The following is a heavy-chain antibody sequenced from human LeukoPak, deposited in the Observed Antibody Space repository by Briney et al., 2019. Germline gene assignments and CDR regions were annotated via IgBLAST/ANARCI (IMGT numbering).Heavy chain of an antibody. D-gene: IGHD3-10*01. CDR3: ARVSYYGSGNYYYYYMDV. J-gene: IGHJ6*03. Sequence: PSETLSLTCTVSGGSISSYYWSWIRQPPGKGLEWIGYIYYSGSTNYNPSLKSRVTISVDTSKNQFSLKLSSVTAADTAVYYCARVSYYGSGNYYYYYMDVWGKGTTVTISS. V-gene: IGHV4-59*08. CDR2: IYYSGST. CDR1: GGSISSYY.